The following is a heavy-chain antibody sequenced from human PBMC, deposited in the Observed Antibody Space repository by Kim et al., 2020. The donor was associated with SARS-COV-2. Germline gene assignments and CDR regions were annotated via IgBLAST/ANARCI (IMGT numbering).Heavy chain of an antibody. Sequence: ASVKVSCKVSGYTLTELSMHWVRQAPGKGLEWMGGFDPEDGETIYAQKFQGRVTMTEDTSTDTAYMELSSLRSEDTAVYYCATDATAPVPFKKYYYYGMDVWGQGTTVTVSS. CDR2: FDPEDGET. CDR1: GYTLTELS. CDR3: ATDATAPVPFKKYYYYGMDV. V-gene: IGHV1-24*01. J-gene: IGHJ6*02. D-gene: IGHD5-18*01.